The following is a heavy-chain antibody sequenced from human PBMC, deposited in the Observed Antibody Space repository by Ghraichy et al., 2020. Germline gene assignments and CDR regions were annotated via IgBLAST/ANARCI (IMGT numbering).Heavy chain of an antibody. CDR1: GFTFSSYA. CDR2: ISGSGGST. Sequence: GGSLRLSCAASGFTFSSYAMSWVRQAPGKGLEWVSAISGSGGSTYYADSVKGRFTISRDNSKNTLYLQMNSLRAEDTAVYYCAKPGQWLSWGADAFDIWGQGTMVTVSS. D-gene: IGHD6-19*01. V-gene: IGHV3-23*01. CDR3: AKPGQWLSWGADAFDI. J-gene: IGHJ3*02.